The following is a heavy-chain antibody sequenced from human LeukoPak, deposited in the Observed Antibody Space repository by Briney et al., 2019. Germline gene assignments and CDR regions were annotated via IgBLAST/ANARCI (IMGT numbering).Heavy chain of an antibody. D-gene: IGHD6-13*01. CDR3: AKEAVDGTYFDY. CDR2: ISSSSSYI. V-gene: IGHV3-21*04. J-gene: IGHJ4*02. CDR1: GFTFSSYS. Sequence: GGSLRLSCAASGFTFSSYSMNWVRQAPGKGLEWVSSISSSSSYIYYADSVKGRFTISRDNAKNSLYLQMNSLRAEDMAFYYCAKEAVDGTYFDYWGQGTLVTVSS.